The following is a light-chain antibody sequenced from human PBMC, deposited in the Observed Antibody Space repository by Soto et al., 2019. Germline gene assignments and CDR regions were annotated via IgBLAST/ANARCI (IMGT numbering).Light chain of an antibody. CDR2: DAS. V-gene: IGKV3-20*01. Sequence: IVLTQSPGTLSLSPGERATLSCRASQSVGNNYLAWYQHKPGQAPRLLLYDASSRATSLPDRFSGSGSGTDFSLTISRLEPEDFAVYYCQQYGTSPRSFGQGTNVEIK. J-gene: IGKJ1*01. CDR3: QQYGTSPRS. CDR1: QSVGNNY.